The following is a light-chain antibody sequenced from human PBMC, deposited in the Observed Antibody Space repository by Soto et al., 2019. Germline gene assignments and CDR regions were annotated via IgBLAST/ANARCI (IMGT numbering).Light chain of an antibody. CDR3: QSYGSRLSGWV. CDR2: GNS. J-gene: IGLJ2*01. Sequence: QSVLTQPPSVSGAPGRRVTISCTGSSSNIGAGYDVHWYQPLPGTAPKLLIYGNSNRPSGVPDRFSGSKSVTSASLAITGLQAEDGADYYCQSYGSRLSGWVFGGGTKLTVL. V-gene: IGLV1-40*01. CDR1: SSNIGAGYD.